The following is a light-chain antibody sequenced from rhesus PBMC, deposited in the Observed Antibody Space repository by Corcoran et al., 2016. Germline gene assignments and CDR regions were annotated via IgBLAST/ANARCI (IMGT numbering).Light chain of an antibody. J-gene: IGKJ4*01. CDR2: DAS. CDR3: QQYSNWPLT. CDR1: QSVSSS. V-gene: IGKV3-35*01. Sequence: EIVLTQSPATLSLSPGERATLSCRASQSVSSSLAWYQQKPGQAPRLLIYDASHRATGIPDRFSGSGSGTDFTLTISSLEPEDVGVYYGQQYSNWPLTFGGVTKVGLK.